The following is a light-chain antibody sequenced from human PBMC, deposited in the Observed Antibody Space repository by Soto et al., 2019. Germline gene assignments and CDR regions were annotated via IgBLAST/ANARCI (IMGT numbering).Light chain of an antibody. Sequence: EIVLTQSPCTLCLSPVERAALSCSASQSVSSSYLAWYQQKPGQAPRLLIYGASTRATGIPARFSGSGSGTEFTLTISSLQSEDFAVYYCQQYNNWPQTFGQGTKVDIK. CDR3: QQYNNWPQT. J-gene: IGKJ1*01. CDR2: GAS. CDR1: QSVSSSY. V-gene: IGKV3-15*01.